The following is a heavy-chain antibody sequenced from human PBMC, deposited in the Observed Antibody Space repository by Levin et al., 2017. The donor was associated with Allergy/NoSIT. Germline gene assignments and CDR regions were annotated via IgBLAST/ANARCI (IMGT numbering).Heavy chain of an antibody. Sequence: KISCKASGFTFTSSAVQWVRQARGQRLEWIGWIVVGSGNTNYAQKFQERVTITRDMSTSTAYMELSSLRSEDTAVYYCGAPTSPYYYDYGMDVWGQGTTVTVSS. CDR3: GAPTSPYYYDYGMDV. J-gene: IGHJ6*02. CDR2: IVVGSGNT. CDR1: GFTFTSSA. V-gene: IGHV1-58*01.